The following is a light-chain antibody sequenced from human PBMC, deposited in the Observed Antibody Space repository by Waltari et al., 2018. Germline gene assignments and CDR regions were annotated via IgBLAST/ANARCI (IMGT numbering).Light chain of an antibody. J-gene: IGLJ3*02. CDR3: AAWDDSLSGWV. CDR2: RNN. CDR1: SSNIGSNY. Sequence: QSTLTQPPSASGTPGQRVTIPCSGSSSNIGSNYVYWYQQFPGTAPKVLIHRNNQRRAGVPDGFPGAGSGSSAARIIGGLRSEDEADYYCAAWDDSLSGWVFGGGTKVTVL. V-gene: IGLV1-47*01.